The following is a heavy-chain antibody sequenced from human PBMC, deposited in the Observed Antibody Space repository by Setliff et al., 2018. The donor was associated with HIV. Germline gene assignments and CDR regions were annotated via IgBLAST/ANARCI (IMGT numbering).Heavy chain of an antibody. V-gene: IGHV1-24*01. Sequence: SCKVSGHTLTELSMHWVRQAPGKGLEWMGGFDPEDAETIYAQNFQGRVTMTEDTSTDTAYMELSSLRSEDTAFYYCTTDGSYDILTGPTPGAFDIWGQGTMVTVSS. CDR3: TTDGSYDILTGPTPGAFDI. D-gene: IGHD3-9*01. CDR2: FDPEDAET. J-gene: IGHJ3*02. CDR1: GHTLTELS.